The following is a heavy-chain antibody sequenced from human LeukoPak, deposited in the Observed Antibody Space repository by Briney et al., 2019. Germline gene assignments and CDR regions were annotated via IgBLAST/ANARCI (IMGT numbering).Heavy chain of an antibody. D-gene: IGHD6-19*01. J-gene: IGHJ5*02. CDR1: GGSITSSNYY. Sequence: PSETLSLTCTVSGGSITSSNYYWGWIRQPPGKGLVWIGSFYYSGSTNYNPSLKSRVTISVDTSKNQFSLKLSSVTAADTAVYYCARVEQWLVPWFDPWGQGTLVTVSS. CDR3: ARVEQWLVPWFDP. CDR2: FYYSGST. V-gene: IGHV4-39*01.